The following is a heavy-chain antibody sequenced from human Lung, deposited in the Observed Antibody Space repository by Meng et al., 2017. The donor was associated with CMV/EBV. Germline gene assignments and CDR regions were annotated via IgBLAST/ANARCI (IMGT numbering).Heavy chain of an antibody. Sequence: ESLKISCAASGFTFSTYSVNWVRQAPGKGLEWVSYINAGSSSILYADSVKGRFTISRDNAKSALFLQMSRLRVEDTAIYYCTGKGFDYWGQGALVTVSS. V-gene: IGHV3-48*04. CDR1: GFTFSTYS. CDR3: TGKGFDY. CDR2: INAGSSSI. D-gene: IGHD1-1*01. J-gene: IGHJ4*02.